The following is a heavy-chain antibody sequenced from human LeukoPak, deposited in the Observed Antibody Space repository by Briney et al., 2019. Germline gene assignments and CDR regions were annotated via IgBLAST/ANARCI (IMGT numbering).Heavy chain of an antibody. CDR1: GYTFTSYY. V-gene: IGHV1-46*01. J-gene: IGHJ3*02. Sequence: GASVKVSCEASGYTFTSYYMHWVRQAPGQGLEWMGIINPSGGSTSYAQKFQGRVTMTRDTSTSTVYMELSSLRSEDTAVYYCASLYSGSYLADAFDIWGQGTMVTVSS. CDR3: ASLYSGSYLADAFDI. CDR2: INPSGGST. D-gene: IGHD1-26*01.